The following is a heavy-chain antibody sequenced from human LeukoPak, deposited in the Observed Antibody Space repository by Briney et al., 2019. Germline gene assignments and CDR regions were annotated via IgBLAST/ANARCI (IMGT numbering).Heavy chain of an antibody. Sequence: SETLSLTCTVSGGSISSGSYYWSWIRQPAGKGLEWIGRIYTSGGTNYNPSLKSRVTISVDTSKNQFSLKLSSVTAADTAVYYCARGLPYSSSWYWFDPWGQGTLVTVSS. CDR2: IYTSGGT. D-gene: IGHD6-13*01. J-gene: IGHJ5*02. CDR1: GGSISSGSYY. CDR3: ARGLPYSSSWYWFDP. V-gene: IGHV4-61*02.